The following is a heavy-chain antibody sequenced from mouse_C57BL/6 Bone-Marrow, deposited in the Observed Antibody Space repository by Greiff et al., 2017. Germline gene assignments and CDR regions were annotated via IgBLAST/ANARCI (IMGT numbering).Heavy chain of an antibody. CDR3: ARWVITTVVAGGFDY. Sequence: VQLQESGAELARPGASVKLSCKASGYTFTSYGISWVKQRTGQGLEWIGEIYPRSGNTYYNEKFKGKATLTADKSSSTAYMELRSLTSEDSAVYFCARWVITTVVAGGFDYWGQGTTLTVSS. CDR1: GYTFTSYG. J-gene: IGHJ2*01. CDR2: IYPRSGNT. D-gene: IGHD1-1*01. V-gene: IGHV1-81*01.